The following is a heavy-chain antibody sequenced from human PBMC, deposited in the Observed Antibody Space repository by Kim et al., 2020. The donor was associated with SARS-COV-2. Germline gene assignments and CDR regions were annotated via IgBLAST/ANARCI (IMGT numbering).Heavy chain of an antibody. J-gene: IGHJ6*02. Sequence: SETLSLTCTVSGGSISSGGYYWSWIRQHPGKGLEWIGYIYYSGSTYYNPSLKSRVTISVDTSKNQFSLKLSSVTAADTAVYYCASTTVTPPEKNYYYYYYGMDVWGQGTTVTVSS. D-gene: IGHD4-17*01. CDR3: ASTTVTPPEKNYYYYYYGMDV. CDR1: GGSISSGGYY. V-gene: IGHV4-31*03. CDR2: IYYSGST.